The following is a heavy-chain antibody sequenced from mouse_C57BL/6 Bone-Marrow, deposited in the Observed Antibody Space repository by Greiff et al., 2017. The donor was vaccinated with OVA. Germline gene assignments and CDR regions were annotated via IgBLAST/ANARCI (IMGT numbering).Heavy chain of an antibody. CDR3: ANELKLRGFAY. V-gene: IGHV1-81*01. J-gene: IGHJ3*01. D-gene: IGHD1-1*01. CDR2: IYPRSGNT. CDR1: GYTFTSYG. Sequence: VQLQQSGAELARPGASVKLSCKASGYTFTSYGISWVKQRTGQGLEWIGEIYPRSGNTYYNEKFKGKATLTADKSSSTAYMELRSLTSEDSAVCCCANELKLRGFAYWGQGTLVTVSA.